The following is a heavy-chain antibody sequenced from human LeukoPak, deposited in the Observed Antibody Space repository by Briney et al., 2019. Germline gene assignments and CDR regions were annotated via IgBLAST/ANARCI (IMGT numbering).Heavy chain of an antibody. V-gene: IGHV4-34*01. J-gene: IGHJ4*02. Sequence: SETLSLTCAVYGGSFSGYYLSWIRQPPGKGLEWIGEINHSGSTNYNPSLKSRVTISVDTSKNQFSLKLSSVTAADTAVYYCARVRGLVPAARGPDYWGQGTLVTVSS. D-gene: IGHD2-2*01. CDR2: INHSGST. CDR3: ARVRGLVPAARGPDY. CDR1: GGSFSGYY.